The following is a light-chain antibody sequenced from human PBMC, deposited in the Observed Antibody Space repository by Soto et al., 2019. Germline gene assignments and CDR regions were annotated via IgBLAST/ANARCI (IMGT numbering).Light chain of an antibody. CDR1: TSNIGSNT. J-gene: IGLJ3*02. CDR2: GND. CDR3: ASRADSLNAWV. Sequence: QSVLTQPPSASGTPGQRVTISCSGSTSNIGSNTVNWYQHLPGSAPKLLIYGNDQRPSGVPDRLSGSKFGPSASLAIGGLQYEDEAEYYCASRADSLNAWVFGAGNKVTV. V-gene: IGLV1-44*01.